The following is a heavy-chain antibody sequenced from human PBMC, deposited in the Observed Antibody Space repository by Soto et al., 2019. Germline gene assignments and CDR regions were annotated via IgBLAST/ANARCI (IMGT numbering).Heavy chain of an antibody. CDR2: IYSVGST. Sequence: EVQLVESGGGLVQPGGSLRLSCAVSGFTVSSNYMSWVRQAPGKGLEWVSVIYSVGSTFYADSVKGRFTISRDNSKNTLYLQMNSLRAEDTAVYYCARGFDYGVYFDYWGQGTLVTVSS. CDR1: GFTVSSNY. V-gene: IGHV3-66*01. J-gene: IGHJ4*02. CDR3: ARGFDYGVYFDY. D-gene: IGHD4-17*01.